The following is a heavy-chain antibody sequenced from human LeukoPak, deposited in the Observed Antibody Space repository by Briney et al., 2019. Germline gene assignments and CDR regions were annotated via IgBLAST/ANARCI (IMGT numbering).Heavy chain of an antibody. CDR3: AKDPRWDTNYYFDY. Sequence: PGGSLRLSCAASGFTFSSYGMHWVRQAPGKGLERGAVIWYDGSNKYYADSVKGRFTISRDNSKNTLYLQMNSLRAEDTAVYYCAKDPRWDTNYYFDYWGQGTLVTVSS. CDR1: GFTFSSYG. J-gene: IGHJ4*02. D-gene: IGHD1-26*01. V-gene: IGHV3-33*03. CDR2: IWYDGSNK.